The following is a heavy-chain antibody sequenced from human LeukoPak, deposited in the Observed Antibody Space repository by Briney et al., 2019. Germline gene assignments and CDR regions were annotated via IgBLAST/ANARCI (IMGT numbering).Heavy chain of an antibody. V-gene: IGHV4-4*07. CDR1: GDSISSYY. CDR2: IYTSGNT. CDR3: ARGPVGATHWGSIDY. Sequence: SETLSLTCTVSGDSISSYYWSWIRQPAGKGLEWIGRIYTSGNTNYNPSLNSRVTMSVDTSKNQFSLKLSSVTAADTAVYYCARGPVGATHWGSIDYWGQGTLVTVSS. J-gene: IGHJ4*02. D-gene: IGHD1-26*01.